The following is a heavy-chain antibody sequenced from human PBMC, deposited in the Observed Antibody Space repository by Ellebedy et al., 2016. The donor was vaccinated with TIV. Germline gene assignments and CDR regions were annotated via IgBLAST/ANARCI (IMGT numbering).Heavy chain of an antibody. CDR3: AKTKPRLTYYFDY. Sequence: GESLKISCAASGFTFRSYSMHWVRQAPGKGLEWVAVISSDGSNTYYAEFVKGRFTISRDNSKNTLFLQMNSLRVEDTAVYYCAKTKPRLTYYFDYWGQGTLVTVSS. J-gene: IGHJ4*02. CDR1: GFTFRSYS. CDR2: ISSDGSNT. V-gene: IGHV3-30*04. D-gene: IGHD6-6*01.